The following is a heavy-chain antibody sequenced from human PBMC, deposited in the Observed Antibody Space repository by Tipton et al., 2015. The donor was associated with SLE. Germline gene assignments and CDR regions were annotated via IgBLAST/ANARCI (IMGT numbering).Heavy chain of an antibody. CDR2: IYYTGTTT. CDR1: GGSVSSSSKY. D-gene: IGHD5-18*01. Sequence: TLSLTCTVSGGSVSSSSKYWAWIRQPPGKGLEWIGSIYYTGTTTYYNSFLKSRVTISLDTSKNQFSLKLTSVTAADTAVFYCARTLGYKYFFDHWGQGTLVPVSS. J-gene: IGHJ4*02. CDR3: ARTLGYKYFFDH. V-gene: IGHV4-39*07.